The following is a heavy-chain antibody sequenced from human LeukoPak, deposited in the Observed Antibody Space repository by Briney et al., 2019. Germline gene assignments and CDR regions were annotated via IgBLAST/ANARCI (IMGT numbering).Heavy chain of an antibody. V-gene: IGHV3-23*01. CDR3: AKAATGYSSSWSTRYYYYMDV. D-gene: IGHD6-13*01. J-gene: IGHJ6*03. CDR1: GFTFSSYA. CDR2: ISGSGGST. Sequence: GGSLRLSCAASGFTFSSYAMSWVRQAPGKGLEWVSAISGSGGSTYYADSVKGRFTISRDNSKNTLYLQMNSLRAEDTAVYYCAKAATGYSSSWSTRYYYYMDVWGKGTTVTVSS.